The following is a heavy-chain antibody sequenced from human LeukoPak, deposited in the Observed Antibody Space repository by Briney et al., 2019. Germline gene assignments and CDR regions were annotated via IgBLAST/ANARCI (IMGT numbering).Heavy chain of an antibody. V-gene: IGHV4-61*08. J-gene: IGHJ4*02. CDR1: GGSISSGGYS. CDR2: IYYSGGT. CDR3: ARASYSYDINGWVPFDY. D-gene: IGHD3-22*01. Sequence: SETLSLTCAVSGGSISSGGYSWSWIRQPPGKGLEWIGYIYYSGGTNYNPSLKSRVTISGDTSKNQFSLRLSSVTAADTAVYYCARASYSYDINGWVPFDYWGQGTLVTVSS.